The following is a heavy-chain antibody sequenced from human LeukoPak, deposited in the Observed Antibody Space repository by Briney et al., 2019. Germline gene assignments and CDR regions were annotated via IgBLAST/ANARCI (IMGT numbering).Heavy chain of an antibody. D-gene: IGHD3-9*01. V-gene: IGHV3-23*01. J-gene: IGHJ5*02. CDR1: GFTFSSHG. CDR2: ISPSGSIS. CDR3: ARDLDWGAFDA. Sequence: GGSLRLSCAASGFTFSSHGINWVRQAPGKGPEWVSGISPSGSISYYADSVKGRFTISRDNSKNTVSLQMNSLRAEDTALYYCARDLDWGAFDAWGQGTLVTVSS.